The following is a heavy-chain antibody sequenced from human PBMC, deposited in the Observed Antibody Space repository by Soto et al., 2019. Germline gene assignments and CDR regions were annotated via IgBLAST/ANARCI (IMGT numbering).Heavy chain of an antibody. D-gene: IGHD1-1*01. CDR3: ARLGGTGYYGMDV. CDR1: GNTFSSHW. Sequence: EVQLVQSGAEVKEAGESLEISCKPSGNTFSSHWIAWVRQMPGKGLEWMGIIYPGDSDTRYSPSFQGQVTISVDKSISTAYLRWSSLKASDTAIYYCARLGGTGYYGMDVWGQGTTVTVSS. J-gene: IGHJ6*02. CDR2: IYPGDSDT. V-gene: IGHV5-51*03.